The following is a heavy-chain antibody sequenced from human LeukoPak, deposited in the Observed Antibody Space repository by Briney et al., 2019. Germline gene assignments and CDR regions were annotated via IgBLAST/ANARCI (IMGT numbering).Heavy chain of an antibody. CDR3: ARVTYDSSGYYLPDAFDI. CDR2: ISSSGSSI. CDR1: GFTFSDYY. J-gene: IGHJ3*02. D-gene: IGHD3-22*01. Sequence: GGSLRLSCAASGFTFSDYYMSWIRQAPGKGLEWISYISSSGSSIYYADSVKGRFTISRDNAKNSLYLQMNSLRAEDTAVYYCARVTYDSSGYYLPDAFDIWGQGTMVTVSS. V-gene: IGHV3-11*01.